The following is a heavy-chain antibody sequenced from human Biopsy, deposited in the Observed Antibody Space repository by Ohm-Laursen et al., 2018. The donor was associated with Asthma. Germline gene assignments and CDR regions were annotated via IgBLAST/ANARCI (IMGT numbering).Heavy chain of an antibody. D-gene: IGHD6-13*01. V-gene: IGHV4-39*01. Sequence: SETLSLTCAVSGASITSSAYYWGWIRQPPGKGLEWIGSMYYGETTYYSPSLKSRVTISVDTSKNQFSLKLTSVTAADTAVYYCVRGSSSWHHGPFHYYYGLDVWGQGTTATVSS. CDR1: GASITSSAYY. CDR2: MYYGETT. CDR3: VRGSSSWHHGPFHYYYGLDV. J-gene: IGHJ6*02.